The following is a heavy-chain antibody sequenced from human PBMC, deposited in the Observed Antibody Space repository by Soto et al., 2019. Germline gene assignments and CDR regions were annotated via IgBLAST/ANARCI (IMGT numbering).Heavy chain of an antibody. D-gene: IGHD2-8*02. J-gene: IGHJ4*02. CDR2: IVPIFGTA. CDR3: ASPTGKLDY. CDR1: GGTFSNYA. V-gene: IGHV1-69*01. Sequence: QVQLVQSGAEVKKPGSSVKVSCRTSGGTFSNYAISWVRQAPGQGLEWMGGIVPIFGTATYEQKFQGRVTITADESTSTAYMELSSLRSDDTAVYYCASPTGKLDYWGQGTLVTVSS.